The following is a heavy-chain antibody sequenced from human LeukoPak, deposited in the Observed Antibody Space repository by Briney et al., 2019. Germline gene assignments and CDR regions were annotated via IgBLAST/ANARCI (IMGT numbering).Heavy chain of an antibody. CDR3: ARIRIAAAGFDY. D-gene: IGHD6-6*01. V-gene: IGHV4-34*01. CDR1: GGSFSGYY. J-gene: IGHJ4*01. CDR2: INHSGST. Sequence: SETLSLTCAVYGGSFSGYYWSWIRQPPGKGLEWIGEINHSGSTNYNPSLKSRVTISVDTSKNQFSLKLSSVTAADTAVYYCARIRIAAAGFDYLGQGTLVTVSS.